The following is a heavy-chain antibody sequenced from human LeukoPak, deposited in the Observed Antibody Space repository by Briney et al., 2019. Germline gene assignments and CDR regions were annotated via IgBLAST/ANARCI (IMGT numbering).Heavy chain of an antibody. CDR3: ARVALGTYGDYYYYMDV. D-gene: IGHD4-17*01. Sequence: SETLSLTCTVSGGSISSTSYYWGWIRQPPGKGLDWIGMIYYSGSTYYNPSLKSRVTMSVDTSKNQFSLKLTSMTAADTAVYYCARVALGTYGDYYYYMDVWGKGTTVTVSS. J-gene: IGHJ6*03. CDR1: GGSISSTSYY. CDR2: IYYSGST. V-gene: IGHV4-39*07.